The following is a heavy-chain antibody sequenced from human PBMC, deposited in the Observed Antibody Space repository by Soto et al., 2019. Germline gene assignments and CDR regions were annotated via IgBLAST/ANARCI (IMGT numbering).Heavy chain of an antibody. V-gene: IGHV4-30-4*01. CDR1: GGAISSGDYY. Sequence: SETLSLTCTVSGGAISSGDYYWGWIRQPPGKGLEWIGYIYYSGSAYYNPSLKSRVTISVDTSKNQFSLKLSSVTAADTAVYYCARDILYRLDYWGQGILVTVS. CDR3: ARDILYRLDY. D-gene: IGHD3-9*01. CDR2: IYYSGSA. J-gene: IGHJ4*02.